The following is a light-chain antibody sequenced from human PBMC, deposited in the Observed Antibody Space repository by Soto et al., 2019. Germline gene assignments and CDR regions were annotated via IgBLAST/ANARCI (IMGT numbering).Light chain of an antibody. CDR2: RAS. Sequence: IVMTQSPATLSVSPGERATLSCRASQNIYSNVAWYQQRPGQAPRLPIYRASTRATGIPARFSGSGSGTDFTLTISSLEPEDFAVYYCQRRNIWPPVTFGQGTRLEIK. V-gene: IGKV3-15*01. J-gene: IGKJ5*01. CDR1: QNIYSN. CDR3: QRRNIWPPVT.